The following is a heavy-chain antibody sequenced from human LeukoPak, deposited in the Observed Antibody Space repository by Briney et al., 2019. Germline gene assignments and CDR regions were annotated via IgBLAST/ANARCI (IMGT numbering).Heavy chain of an antibody. Sequence: PSETLSLTCTVSGGSISSSSYYWGWIRQPPGKGLEWIGSIYYSGSTYYNPSLKSRVTISVDTSKNQFSLKLSSVTAADTAVYYCASFMVRGIITGGFDYWGQGTLVTVSS. V-gene: IGHV4-39*07. CDR1: GGSISSSSYY. J-gene: IGHJ4*02. D-gene: IGHD3-10*01. CDR2: IYYSGST. CDR3: ASFMVRGIITGGFDY.